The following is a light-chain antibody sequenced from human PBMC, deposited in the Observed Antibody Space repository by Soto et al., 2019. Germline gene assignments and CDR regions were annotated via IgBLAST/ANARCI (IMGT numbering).Light chain of an antibody. J-gene: IGKJ1*01. CDR1: QSILYNFNNKNS. CDR3: QQYYTIPWT. V-gene: IGKV4-1*01. CDR2: GAS. Sequence: DIVLTQSPDSLAVSLGETATITCRSSQSILYNFNNKNSLAWYQQTPGQPPKLLIYGASTREAGIPGRFSGRGSGTEFTLTISSLQAEDVAVYYCQQYYTIPWTFGQGTKVEVK.